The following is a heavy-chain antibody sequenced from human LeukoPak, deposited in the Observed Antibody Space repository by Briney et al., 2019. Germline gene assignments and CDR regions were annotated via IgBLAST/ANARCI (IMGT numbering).Heavy chain of an antibody. CDR2: INQDGSEK. CDR1: GFRFGGFW. Sequence: GGSLRLSCEASGFRFGGFWMNWVRQAPGKGPERVANINQDGSEKLYVDSVKGRFTISRDNSKNTLYLQMNSLRAEDTAVYYCAIDPRDYDYIWRDAFDIWGQGTMVTVSS. D-gene: IGHD3-16*01. CDR3: AIDPRDYDYIWRDAFDI. J-gene: IGHJ3*02. V-gene: IGHV3-7*03.